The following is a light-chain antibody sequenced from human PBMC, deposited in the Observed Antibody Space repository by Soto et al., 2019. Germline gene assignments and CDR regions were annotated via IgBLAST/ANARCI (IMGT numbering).Light chain of an antibody. CDR1: SSDVGGYNY. Sequence: QSALTQPPSASGSPGQSVTISCTGTSSDVGGYNYVSWYQQHPGKAPKLMIYEVTKRPSGVPDRFSGSKSGNTASLTVSGLQVEDEADYYFSSYAGSNTVVFGGGPK. CDR3: SSYAGSNTVV. V-gene: IGLV2-8*01. CDR2: EVT. J-gene: IGLJ2*01.